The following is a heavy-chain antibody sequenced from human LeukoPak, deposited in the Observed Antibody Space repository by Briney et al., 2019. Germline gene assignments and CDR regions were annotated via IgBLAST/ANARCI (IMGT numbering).Heavy chain of an antibody. V-gene: IGHV3-53*01. Sequence: GGSLRLSCAASGFTVSSNYMSWVRQAPGKGLEWVSVIYSGGSTYYADSVKGRFTISRDNSKNTLYLQMHSLRAEDTAVYYCASPTLANWGSPPGYWGQGTLVTVSS. CDR1: GFTVSSNY. CDR3: ASPTLANWGSPPGY. CDR2: IYSGGST. J-gene: IGHJ4*02. D-gene: IGHD7-27*01.